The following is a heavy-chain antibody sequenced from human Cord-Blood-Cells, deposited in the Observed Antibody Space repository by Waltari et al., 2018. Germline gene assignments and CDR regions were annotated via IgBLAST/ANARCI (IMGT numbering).Heavy chain of an antibody. D-gene: IGHD3-10*01. CDR3: ARESGWWGSGSYYNFDY. J-gene: IGHJ4*02. Sequence: QVQLVQSGAEVKKPGASVKVSCKASGYTFTSYGISWVRQAPGQGLEWMGWIRAYNGNTNYAQKLQGRVTMTTGTATSTAYMGLRSLRSDDTAVYYCARESGWWGSGSYYNFDYWGQGTLVTVSS. CDR1: GYTFTSYG. V-gene: IGHV1-18*01. CDR2: IRAYNGNT.